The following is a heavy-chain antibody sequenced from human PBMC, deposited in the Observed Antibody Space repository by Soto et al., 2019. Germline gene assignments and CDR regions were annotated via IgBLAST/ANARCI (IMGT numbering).Heavy chain of an antibody. Sequence: QLQLQESGSGLVKPSQSLSLTCAVSGGSISSGGYSWSWIRQSPGKGLEWIGYIYHSGSTYYNPSLKSRVTISVDRSKNQFSLKLSSVTAADTAVYYCARGSGYDLYNWFDPWGQGTLVTVSS. J-gene: IGHJ5*02. CDR3: ARGSGYDLYNWFDP. V-gene: IGHV4-30-2*06. CDR2: IYHSGST. CDR1: GGSISSGGYS. D-gene: IGHD5-12*01.